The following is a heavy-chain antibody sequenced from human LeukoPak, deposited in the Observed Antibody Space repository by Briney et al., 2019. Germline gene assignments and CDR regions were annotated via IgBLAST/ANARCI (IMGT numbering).Heavy chain of an antibody. CDR1: GFTFDDYA. V-gene: IGHV3-9*01. J-gene: IGHJ4*02. CDR3: AKEPTYYYDSSGYYD. D-gene: IGHD3-22*01. Sequence: GGSLRLSCAASGFTFDDYAMHWVRQAPGKGLEWVSGISWNSGSIGYADSVKGRFTISRDNAKNSLYLQMNSLRAEDTALYYCAKEPTYYYDSSGYYDWGQGTLDTVSS. CDR2: ISWNSGSI.